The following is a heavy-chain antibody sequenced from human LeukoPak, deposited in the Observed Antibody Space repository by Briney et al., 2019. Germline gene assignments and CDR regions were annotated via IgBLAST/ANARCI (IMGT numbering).Heavy chain of an antibody. V-gene: IGHV3-7*01. CDR3: AREGRYSGHDDAPDS. CDR2: IRQAGRDK. D-gene: IGHD5-12*01. Sequence: GGSLRLSCAASGFTFSNHYMQWVRQAPGKGLEWVANIRQAGRDKYYVDSVKGRFIISRDNAKSSLHLQMNSLRAEDTAVYYCAREGRYSGHDDAPDSWGQGTMVTVSS. J-gene: IGHJ3*02. CDR1: GFTFSNHY.